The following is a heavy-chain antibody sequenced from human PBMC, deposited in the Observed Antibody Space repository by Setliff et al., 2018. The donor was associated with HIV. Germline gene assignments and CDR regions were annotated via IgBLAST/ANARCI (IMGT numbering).Heavy chain of an antibody. D-gene: IGHD3-22*01. Sequence: GASVKVSCKPSGYTFTNYDINWVRQAVGQGLEWMGWMNPDSRNTGYAQRFEGSVTMTWDTSISTAYMELNNVTFEDTAIYYCARARTDYYDRRRRSHYYIDVWARGATVTVSS. CDR1: GYTFTNYD. J-gene: IGHJ6*03. CDR2: MNPDSRNT. CDR3: ARARTDYYDRRRRSHYYIDV. V-gene: IGHV1-8*02.